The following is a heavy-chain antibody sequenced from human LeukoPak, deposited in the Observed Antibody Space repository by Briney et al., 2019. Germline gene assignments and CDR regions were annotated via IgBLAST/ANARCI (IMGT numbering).Heavy chain of an antibody. V-gene: IGHV4-61*02. D-gene: IGHD3-9*01. CDR2: IYTSGST. Sequence: TSETLSLTCTVSGGSISSGSCYWSWIRQPAGKGLEWIGRIYTSGSTNYNPSLKSRVTISVDTSKNQFSLKLSSVTAADTAVYYCATLTGYSSESWFDPWGQGILVTVSS. CDR3: ATLTGYSSESWFDP. J-gene: IGHJ5*02. CDR1: GGSISSGSCY.